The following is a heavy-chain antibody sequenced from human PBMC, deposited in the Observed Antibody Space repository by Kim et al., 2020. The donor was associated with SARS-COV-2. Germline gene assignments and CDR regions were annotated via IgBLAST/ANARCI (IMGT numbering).Heavy chain of an antibody. CDR3: ARDRGGGSHIDS. V-gene: IGHV3-11*01. Sequence: GGSLRLSCAPSGFNFRDFYMSWLRQAPGKGLEWISYISSNGTTTYYGDPVKGRFTLSRDNAKNALYLHMTSLRADDTAVYYCARDRGGGSHIDSWGQGTLVTVSS. CDR1: GFNFRDFY. CDR2: ISSNGTTT. J-gene: IGHJ4*02. D-gene: IGHD1-26*01.